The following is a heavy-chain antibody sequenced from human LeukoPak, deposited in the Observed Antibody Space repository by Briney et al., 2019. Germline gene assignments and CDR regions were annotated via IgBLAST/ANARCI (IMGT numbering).Heavy chain of an antibody. CDR1: GFTFSSYA. Sequence: GRSLRLSCAASGFTFSSYAMHWVRQAPGKGLEWVAVISYDGSNKYYADSVKGRFTISRDNSKNTLYLRMNSLRAEDTAVYYCARDLSSSLPDYWGQGTLVTVSS. CDR3: ARDLSSSLPDY. CDR2: ISYDGSNK. J-gene: IGHJ4*02. D-gene: IGHD6-6*01. V-gene: IGHV3-30-3*01.